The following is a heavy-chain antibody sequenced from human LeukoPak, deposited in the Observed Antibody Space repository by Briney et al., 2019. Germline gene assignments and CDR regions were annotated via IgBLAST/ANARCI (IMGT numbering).Heavy chain of an antibody. CDR2: INHSGST. J-gene: IGHJ4*02. V-gene: IGHV4-34*01. CDR1: GGSFSGYY. CDR3: ARVGKRVRFRSFDY. Sequence: SETLSLTCAVYGGSFSGYYWSWIRQPPGNGLEWIGEINHSGSTNYNPSLKSRVTISVNTSKNQFSLKLSSVTAADTAVYYCARVGKRVRFRSFDYWGQGTLVTVSS. D-gene: IGHD3-3*01.